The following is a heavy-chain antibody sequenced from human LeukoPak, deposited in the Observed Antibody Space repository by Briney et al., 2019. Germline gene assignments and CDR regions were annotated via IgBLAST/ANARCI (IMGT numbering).Heavy chain of an antibody. CDR1: GGSLSGCH. CDR3: ARVPRSYYYYYYMDV. CDR2: IYYIGSS. V-gene: IGHV4-59*01. J-gene: IGHJ6*03. Sequence: SETLSLTCNFSGGSLSGCHWSWIRQPPGRGLDWLGYIYYIGSSNYNPSLMSGVTMSADTSKNQFSLKLSCVTAAATTVYYCARVPRSYYYYYYMDVWGKGTTVTVSS.